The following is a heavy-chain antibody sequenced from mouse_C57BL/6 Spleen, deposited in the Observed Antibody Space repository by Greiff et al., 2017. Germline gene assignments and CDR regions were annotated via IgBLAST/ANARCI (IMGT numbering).Heavy chain of an antibody. V-gene: IGHV1-64*01. CDR3: ASYYSNYDFAY. CDR1: GYTFTSYW. Sequence: QVQLKQSGAELVKPGASVKLSCKASGYTFTSYWMHWVKQRPGQGLEWIGMIHPNSGSTNYNEKFKSKATLTVDKSSSTAYMQLSSLTSEDSAVYYCASYYSNYDFAYWGQGTLVTVSA. J-gene: IGHJ3*01. D-gene: IGHD2-5*01. CDR2: IHPNSGST.